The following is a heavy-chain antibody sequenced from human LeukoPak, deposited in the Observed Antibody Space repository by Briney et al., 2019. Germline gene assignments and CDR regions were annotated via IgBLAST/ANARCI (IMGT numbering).Heavy chain of an antibody. CDR1: GFTVSSNS. CDR3: ARRAGAYSHPYDY. J-gene: IGHJ4*02. CDR2: IYSDNT. Sequence: GGSLRLSCTVSGFTVSSNSMSWVRQAPGQGLEWVSFIYSDNTHYSYSLKGRFTISRDNSKNTLYLQMNSLRAEDTAVYYCARRAGAYSHPYDYWGQGTLVTVSS. D-gene: IGHD4/OR15-4a*01. V-gene: IGHV3-53*01.